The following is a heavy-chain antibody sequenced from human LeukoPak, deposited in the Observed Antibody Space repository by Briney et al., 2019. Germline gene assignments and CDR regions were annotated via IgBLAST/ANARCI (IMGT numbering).Heavy chain of an antibody. D-gene: IGHD6-13*01. J-gene: IGHJ6*03. V-gene: IGHV1-2*02. Sequence: ASVKVSCKASGYTFTGYYMHWVRQAPGQGLEWMGWINPNSGGTNYAQKFQGRVTMTRDTSISTAYMELSRLRSDDTAVYYCARDWGHSSSWYVYYYYMDVWGKGTTVTVSS. CDR1: GYTFTGYY. CDR3: ARDWGHSSSWYVYYYYMDV. CDR2: INPNSGGT.